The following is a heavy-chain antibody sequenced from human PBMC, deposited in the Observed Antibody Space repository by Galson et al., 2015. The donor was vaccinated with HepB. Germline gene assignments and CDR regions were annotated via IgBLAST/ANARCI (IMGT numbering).Heavy chain of an antibody. CDR3: TRGGDGTFPHFDY. J-gene: IGHJ4*02. V-gene: IGHV3-33*01. CDR1: GFSFGTYG. Sequence: SLRLSCAASGFSFGTYGMHWVRQAPGKGLEWVAHIWYDGSNRSNRNYADSVKGRFTISRDNSKKTVYLQMNSLRVEDTAVFYCTRGGDGTFPHFDYWGQGTLVTVSS. CDR2: IWYDGSNRSNR. D-gene: IGHD1-1*01.